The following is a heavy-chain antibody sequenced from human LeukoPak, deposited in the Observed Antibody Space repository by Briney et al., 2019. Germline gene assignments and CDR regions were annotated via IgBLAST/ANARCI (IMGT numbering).Heavy chain of an antibody. J-gene: IGHJ4*02. CDR2: IRGGDPTT. CDR1: DFSFTTYA. V-gene: IGHV3-23*01. D-gene: IGHD3-10*01. Sequence: GGSLRLSCAASDFSFTTYAMSWVRQAPGKGPEWVSSIRGGDPTTYYADSVKGRFTISRDNSKNTLYLQMNSLRAEDTAIYYCAEESLLLRGPLLIYYFDFWGQGTLVTVSS. CDR3: AEESLLLRGPLLIYYFDF.